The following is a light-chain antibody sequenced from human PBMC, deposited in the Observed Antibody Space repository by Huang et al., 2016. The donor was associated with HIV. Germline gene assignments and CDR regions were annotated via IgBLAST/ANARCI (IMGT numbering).Light chain of an antibody. Sequence: DIVLTQSPGTLSLSPGARAALSCRASQNITNNYLDWYQQRSGQAPRRLIYGASNRAMGIPDRFSGSGSGTDFTLIINRLEPQDSAVYYCQQYLSSPLTFGGGTNVEIK. CDR3: QQYLSSPLT. J-gene: IGKJ4*01. CDR1: QNITNNY. CDR2: GAS. V-gene: IGKV3-20*01.